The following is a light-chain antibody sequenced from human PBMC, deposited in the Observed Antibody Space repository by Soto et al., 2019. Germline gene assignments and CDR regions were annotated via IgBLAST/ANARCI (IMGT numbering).Light chain of an antibody. V-gene: IGKV1-5*03. J-gene: IGKJ2*01. CDR1: QSISSW. CDR2: ESS. Sequence: DLQMTPSPSTLSASVGDRVTITCRASQSISSWLAWYQQKPGKANELLSYESSNLQSGVPSRFSGIGSETAFTITISSLQPEDCANYFCQQYHTRYTFGQGTKLEIK. CDR3: QQYHTRYT.